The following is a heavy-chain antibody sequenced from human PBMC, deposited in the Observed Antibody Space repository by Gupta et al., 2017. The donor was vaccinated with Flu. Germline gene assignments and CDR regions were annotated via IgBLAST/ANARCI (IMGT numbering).Heavy chain of an antibody. Sequence: SYASSWVRQAPGQGLEWMGGIIPIFGTANYAQKFQGRVTITADESTSTAYMELSSLRSEDTAVYYCARDEGSGWYGPLDYWGQGTLVTVSS. J-gene: IGHJ4*02. CDR3: ARDEGSGWYGPLDY. CDR1: SYA. V-gene: IGHV1-69*01. D-gene: IGHD6-19*01. CDR2: IIPIFGTA.